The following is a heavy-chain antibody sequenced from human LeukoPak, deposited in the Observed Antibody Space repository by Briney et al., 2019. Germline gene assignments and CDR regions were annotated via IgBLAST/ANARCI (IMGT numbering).Heavy chain of an antibody. V-gene: IGHV1-69*02. CDR2: IIPILGIA. Sequence: SVKVSCKASGGTFSSYTISWVRQAPGQGLEWMGRIIPILGIANYAQKFQGRVTITADKSTSTAYMELSNLRSEDTAVYYCARSRLGIAAAGLDSRSYFDYWGQGTLVTVSS. D-gene: IGHD6-13*01. J-gene: IGHJ4*02. CDR1: GGTFSSYT. CDR3: ARSRLGIAAAGLDSRSYFDY.